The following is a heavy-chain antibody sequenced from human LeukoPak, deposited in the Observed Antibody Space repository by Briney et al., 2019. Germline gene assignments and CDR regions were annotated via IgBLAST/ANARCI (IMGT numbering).Heavy chain of an antibody. V-gene: IGHV1-69*05. D-gene: IGHD6-13*01. J-gene: IGHJ4*02. Sequence: ASVKVSCKASGGTFSSYAISWVRQAPGQGLEWMGGIIPIFGTANYAQKFQGRVTITTDESTSTAYMELSSLRSEDTAVYYCARGDSSWYAEFDYWGQGTLVTVSS. CDR3: ARGDSSWYAEFDY. CDR1: GGTFSSYA. CDR2: IIPIFGTA.